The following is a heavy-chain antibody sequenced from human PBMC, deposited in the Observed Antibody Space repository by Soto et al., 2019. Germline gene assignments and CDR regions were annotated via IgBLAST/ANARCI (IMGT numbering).Heavy chain of an antibody. J-gene: IGHJ4*02. V-gene: IGHV4-59*12. D-gene: IGHD2-8*01. CDR1: GGSISSYY. CDR2: IYYSGST. CDR3: ARDGLEYCTNGVCYTAPDY. Sequence: PSETLSLTCTVSGGSISSYYWSWIRQPPGKGLEWIGYIYYSGSTNYNPSLKSRVTISVDTSKNQFSLKLSSVTAADTAVYYCARDGLEYCTNGVCYTAPDYWGQGTLVTVSS.